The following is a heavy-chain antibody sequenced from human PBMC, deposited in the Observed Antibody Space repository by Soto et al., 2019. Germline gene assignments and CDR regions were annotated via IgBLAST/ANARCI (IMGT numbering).Heavy chain of an antibody. CDR2: IIPILGTA. CDR3: SSLKLMYGDYYGRDV. J-gene: IGHJ6*02. D-gene: IGHD4-17*01. V-gene: IGHV1-69*13. CDR1: GGTFNSYP. Sequence: ASVKVSCKASGGTFNSYPISWVRQAPGQGLEWMGGIIPILGTANYAQKFQGRVTITADESTSTAYMELSSLRSEDAALYYCSSLKLMYGDYYGRDVWGQGTTVTVSS.